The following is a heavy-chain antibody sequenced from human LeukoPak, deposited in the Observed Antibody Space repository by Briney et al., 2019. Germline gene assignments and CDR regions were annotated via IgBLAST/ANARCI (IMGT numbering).Heavy chain of an antibody. D-gene: IGHD2-21*02. CDR3: ARNPTAGYLDY. J-gene: IGHJ4*02. CDR2: IYPADSDT. Sequence: KRGESLKISCKSSGYTFTSYWIAWVRQMPGKGLEWMGIIYPADSDTRYSPSFQGQVSISADKSISTAYLQWSSLKASDSAVYYCARNPTAGYLDYTGQGTLVTVSS. V-gene: IGHV5-51*01. CDR1: GYTFTSYW.